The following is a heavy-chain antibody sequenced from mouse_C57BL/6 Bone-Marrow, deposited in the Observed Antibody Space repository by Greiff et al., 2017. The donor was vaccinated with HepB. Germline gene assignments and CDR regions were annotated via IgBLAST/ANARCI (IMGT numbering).Heavy chain of an antibody. Sequence: EVMLVESEGGLVQPGSSMKLSCTASGFTFSDYYMAWVRQVPEKGLEWVANINYDGSSTYYLDSLKSRFIISRDNAKNILYLQMSSLKSEDTATYYCARDPYYYGSSGDWYFDVWGTGTTVTVSS. V-gene: IGHV5-16*01. CDR1: GFTFSDYY. J-gene: IGHJ1*03. D-gene: IGHD1-1*01. CDR3: ARDPYYYGSSGDWYFDV. CDR2: INYDGSST.